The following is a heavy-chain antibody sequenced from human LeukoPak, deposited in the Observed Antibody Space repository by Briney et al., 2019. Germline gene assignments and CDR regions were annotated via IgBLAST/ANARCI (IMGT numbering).Heavy chain of an antibody. CDR3: ARGGHGDYFDY. V-gene: IGHV3-30*19. J-gene: IGHJ4*02. Sequence: PGGSLRLSCATSAFTFSSYGMHWVRQAPGKGLEWVAVISYDGSNKYYADSVKGRFTISRDNSKNTLYLQMNSLRAEDTAVYYCARGGHGDYFDYWGQGTLVTVSS. CDR1: AFTFSSYG. D-gene: IGHD4-17*01. CDR2: ISYDGSNK.